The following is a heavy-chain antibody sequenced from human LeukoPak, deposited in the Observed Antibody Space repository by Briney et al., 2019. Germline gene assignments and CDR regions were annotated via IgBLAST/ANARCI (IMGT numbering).Heavy chain of an antibody. CDR1: GFTFSSYS. CDR3: ARDRSNYVPMDV. J-gene: IGHJ6*03. CDR2: ISSSSSYI. D-gene: IGHD4-11*01. Sequence: GGSLRLSCAASGFTFSSYSMNWVRQAPGKGLEWVSSISSSSSYIYYADSVKGRFTISRDNAKNSLYLQMNSLRAEDTAVYYCARDRSNYVPMDVWGKGTTDTVSS. V-gene: IGHV3-21*01.